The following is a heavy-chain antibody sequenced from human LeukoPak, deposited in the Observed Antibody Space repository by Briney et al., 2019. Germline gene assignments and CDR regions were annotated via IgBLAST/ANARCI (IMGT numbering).Heavy chain of an antibody. CDR2: LSTDGSST. J-gene: IGHJ4*02. V-gene: IGHV3-74*01. CDR3: ARVSCDYTTCKYPFDY. CDR1: GFTFSSYW. D-gene: IGHD3-3*01. Sequence: PGGSLRLSCAGSGFTFSSYWMHWVRQAPGQGLVWLARLSTDGSSTDYADSVKGRFTISRDNAKNTLYLQVNSLRAEDTAVYYCARVSCDYTTCKYPFDYWGQGTLVTVSS.